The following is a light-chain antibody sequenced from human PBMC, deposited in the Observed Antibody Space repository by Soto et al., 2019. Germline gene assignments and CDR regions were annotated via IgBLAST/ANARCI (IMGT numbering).Light chain of an antibody. J-gene: IGKJ4*01. V-gene: IGKV1-27*01. Sequence: DIQMTQSPSSLSASVGDRVTITCRASQDISNYLAWYQQKPGKVPKLLIYVASTLQSGVPSRFSGIGSGTHFTLTISSLQPEDFATYYCQKYDSAPLTFGGGTKVEIQ. CDR2: VAS. CDR3: QKYDSAPLT. CDR1: QDISNY.